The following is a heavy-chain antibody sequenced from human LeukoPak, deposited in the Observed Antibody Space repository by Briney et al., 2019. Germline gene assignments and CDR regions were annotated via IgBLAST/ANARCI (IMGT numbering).Heavy chain of an antibody. CDR1: GGSISSGSYY. CDR2: IYTSGST. J-gene: IGHJ6*03. Sequence: SETLSLTCTVSGGSISSGSYYWRWIRQPAGKGLEWIGRIYTSGSTNYNPSLKSQITISVDTSKNQFSLKLSSVTAADTAVYYCASQTYYYYYYMDVWGKGTTVTISS. V-gene: IGHV4-61*02. CDR3: ASQTYYYYYYMDV.